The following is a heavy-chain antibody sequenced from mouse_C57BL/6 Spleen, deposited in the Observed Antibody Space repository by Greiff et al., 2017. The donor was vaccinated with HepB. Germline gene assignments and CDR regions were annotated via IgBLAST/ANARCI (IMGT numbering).Heavy chain of an antibody. CDR3: ARRDYGQGGAMDY. CDR2: IYPGGGYT. V-gene: IGHV1-63*01. CDR1: GYTFTNYW. D-gene: IGHD2-4*01. Sequence: QVQLQQSGAELVRPGTSVKMSCKASGYTFTNYWIGWAKQRPGHGLEWIGDIYPGGGYTNYNEKFKGKATLTADKSSSTAYMQFSSLTSEDSAIYYCARRDYGQGGAMDYWGQGTSVTVSS. J-gene: IGHJ4*01.